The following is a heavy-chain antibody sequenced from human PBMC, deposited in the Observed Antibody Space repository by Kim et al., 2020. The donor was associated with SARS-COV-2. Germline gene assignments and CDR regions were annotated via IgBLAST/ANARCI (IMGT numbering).Heavy chain of an antibody. CDR2: IYSGGST. CDR1: GFTVSSNY. J-gene: IGHJ6*02. Sequence: GGSLRLSCAASGFTVSSNYMSWVRQAPGKGLEWVSVIYSGGSTYYADSVKGRFTISRDNSKNTLYLQMNSLRAEDTAVYYCARDLSISQSSWYYYYGMDVWRQGTTVTVSS. D-gene: IGHD6-13*01. CDR3: ARDLSISQSSWYYYYGMDV. V-gene: IGHV3-53*01.